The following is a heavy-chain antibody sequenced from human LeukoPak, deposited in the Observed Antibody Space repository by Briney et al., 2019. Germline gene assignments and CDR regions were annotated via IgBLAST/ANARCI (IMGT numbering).Heavy chain of an antibody. CDR2: IIPMFSTT. V-gene: IGHV1-69*13. CDR1: GGTFSSYA. CDR3: ARGYSGYQDAFHI. Sequence: SVKVSCKTSGGTFSSYAFSWVRQAPGQGLEWMGGIIPMFSTTDQAQRFQGRVTISADESTSTAYMELSSLRSEDTAVYYCARGYSGYQDAFHIWGQGTMVTVSS. J-gene: IGHJ3*02. D-gene: IGHD5-12*01.